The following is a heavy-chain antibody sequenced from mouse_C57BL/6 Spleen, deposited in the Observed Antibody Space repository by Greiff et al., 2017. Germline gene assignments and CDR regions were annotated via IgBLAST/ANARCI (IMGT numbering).Heavy chain of an antibody. V-gene: IGHV1-15*01. CDR3: TRCSSPYAMDY. D-gene: IGHD1-1*01. J-gene: IGHJ4*01. CDR2: IDPETGGT. Sequence: QVQLQQSGAELVRPGASVTLSCKASGYTFTDYEMHWVKQTPVHGLEWIGAIDPETGGTAYNQKFKGKAILTADKSSSTAYMELRSLTSEDSAVYYCTRCSSPYAMDYWGQGTSVTVSS. CDR1: GYTFTDYE.